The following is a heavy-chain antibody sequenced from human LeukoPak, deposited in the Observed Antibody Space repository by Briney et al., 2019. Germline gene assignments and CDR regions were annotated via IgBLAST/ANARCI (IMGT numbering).Heavy chain of an antibody. CDR2: IYYSGST. J-gene: IGHJ6*02. Sequence: PSETLSLTCTVSGGSISSYYWSWIRQPPGKGLEWIGYIYYSGSTNYNPSLKNRVTISVDTSKNQFSLKPSSMTAADTAVYYCARDPSSSWYGYYYGMDVWGQGTTVTVSS. D-gene: IGHD6-13*01. CDR1: GGSISSYY. V-gene: IGHV4-59*01. CDR3: ARDPSSSWYGYYYGMDV.